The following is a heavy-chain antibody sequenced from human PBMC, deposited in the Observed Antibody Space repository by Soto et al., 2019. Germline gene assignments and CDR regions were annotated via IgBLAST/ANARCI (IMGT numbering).Heavy chain of an antibody. Sequence: LRLSCEATGFTFSSHEMNWIRQTPGKRLEWIAKISGSGSTINYADSVKGRFTISRDNVQRTLHLQMDSLRVEDTGVYYCARGGVYWGRGTLVSVSS. V-gene: IGHV3-48*03. CDR2: ISGSGSTI. CDR3: ARGGVY. J-gene: IGHJ1*01. CDR1: GFTFSSHE. D-gene: IGHD2-8*01.